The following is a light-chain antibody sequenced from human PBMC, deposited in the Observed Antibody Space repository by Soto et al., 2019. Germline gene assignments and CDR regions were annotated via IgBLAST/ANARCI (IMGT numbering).Light chain of an antibody. J-gene: IGKJ5*01. CDR2: AAS. CDR3: QQAHSFPVT. V-gene: IGKV1-12*01. CDR1: QSISNW. Sequence: DIQMTQSPASVSASVGDRVTITCRASQSISNWVAWYQQKPEKAPELLIYAASSLQSGVPSRFSGSGSGTDFTLTIPSLHPEDFATYYCQQAHSFPVTFGQGTRLETK.